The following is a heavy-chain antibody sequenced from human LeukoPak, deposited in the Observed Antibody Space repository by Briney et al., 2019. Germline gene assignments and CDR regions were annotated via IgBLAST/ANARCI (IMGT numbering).Heavy chain of an antibody. V-gene: IGHV4-39*07. D-gene: IGHD4-23*01. Sequence: PSQTLSLTCTVSGGSISSSSYYWGWIRQPPGKGLEWIGSIYYSGSTYYNPSLKSRVTISVDTSKNQFSLKLSSVTAADTAVYYCARDRYGGNSGPDDDYWGQGTLVTVSS. CDR3: ARDRYGGNSGPDDDY. CDR2: IYYSGST. CDR1: GGSISSSSYY. J-gene: IGHJ4*02.